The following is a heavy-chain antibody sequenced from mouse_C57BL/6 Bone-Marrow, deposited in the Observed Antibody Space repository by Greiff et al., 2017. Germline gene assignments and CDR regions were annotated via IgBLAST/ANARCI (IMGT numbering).Heavy chain of an antibody. Sequence: VQLQQSGAELARPGASVKLSCKASGYTFTSYGISWVKQRTGQGLEWIGEIYPRSGNTYYNEKFKGKATLTADKSSSTAYMELRSLTSEDSAVYFCARYYDYGSSYAMDYGGQGTSGTVSS. CDR1: GYTFTSYG. CDR2: IYPRSGNT. CDR3: ARYYDYGSSYAMDY. V-gene: IGHV1-81*01. D-gene: IGHD1-1*01. J-gene: IGHJ4*01.